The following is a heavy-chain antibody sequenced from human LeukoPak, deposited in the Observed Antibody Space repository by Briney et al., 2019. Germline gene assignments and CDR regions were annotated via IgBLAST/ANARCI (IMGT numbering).Heavy chain of an antibody. J-gene: IGHJ6*03. CDR1: GFTFSSYA. D-gene: IGHD5-18*01. V-gene: IGHV3-30*04. CDR2: ISYDGSNK. CDR3: ARDRVAMADYYYYYYMDV. Sequence: GGSLCLACPASGFTFSSYAMHWVRQPPRKGLEWEAVISYDGSNKYYADSVKGRITISRDNSKNTLYLQMNSLRAEDTAVYYCARDRVAMADYYYYYYMDVWGKGTTVTVSS.